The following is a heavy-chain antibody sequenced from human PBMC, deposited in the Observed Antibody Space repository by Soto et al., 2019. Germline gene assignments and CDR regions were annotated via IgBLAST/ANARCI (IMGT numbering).Heavy chain of an antibody. Sequence: QVQLQQWGAGLLKPSETLSLTCAVYGGSFSGYYWSWIRQPPGKGLEWIGEINHSGSTNYNPSLKSRVTISVDTSKNQFSLKLSSVTAADTAVYYCARVRRCSGGSCYRLYWYFDLWGRGTLVTVSS. D-gene: IGHD2-15*01. CDR1: GGSFSGYY. V-gene: IGHV4-34*01. CDR3: ARVRRCSGGSCYRLYWYFDL. CDR2: INHSGST. J-gene: IGHJ2*01.